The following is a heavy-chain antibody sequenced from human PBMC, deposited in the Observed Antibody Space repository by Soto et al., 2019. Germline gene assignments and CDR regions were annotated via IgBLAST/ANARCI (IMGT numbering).Heavy chain of an antibody. CDR2: IYHSGST. D-gene: IGHD3-22*01. CDR1: GGSISSNNW. J-gene: IGHJ6*02. V-gene: IGHV4-4*02. CDR3: ARGKRGYYDSSGYSFMYYYGMDV. Sequence: SETLSLTCAVSGGSISSNNWWSWVRQPPGKGLEWIGEIYHSGSTNYNPSLKSRVTISVDKSKNQFSLKLSSVTAADTAVYYCARGKRGYYDSSGYSFMYYYGMDVWGQGTTVTVSS.